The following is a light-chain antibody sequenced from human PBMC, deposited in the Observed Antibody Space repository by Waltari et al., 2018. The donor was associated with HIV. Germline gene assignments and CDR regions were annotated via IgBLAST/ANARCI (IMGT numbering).Light chain of an antibody. CDR2: RND. CDR1: TSITGNNI. V-gene: IGLV1-47*01. J-gene: IGLJ3*02. CDR3: ATWDDSLSGPV. Sequence: PPPPSGPPGRGATTPCFGTTSITGNNIFFWYQQLPGTAPKVLIYRNDQRPSGVPDRFSGSKSGASASLAISGLRSEDEADYYCATWDDSLSGPVFGVGTKLTVL.